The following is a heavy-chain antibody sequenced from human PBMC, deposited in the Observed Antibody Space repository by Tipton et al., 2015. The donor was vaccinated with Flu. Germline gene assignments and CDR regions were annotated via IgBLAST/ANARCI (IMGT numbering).Heavy chain of an antibody. CDR2: IYNSQYT. J-gene: IGHJ4*02. CDR3: ARDPSLGMPDYFDY. Sequence: TLSLTCTVSGAFFTSYYWNWIRQPPGKGLEWIGYIYNSQYTKYNPSLKSRVTISVDTSKKQFSLRLRSVTAADTAVYYCARDPSLGMPDYFDYWGQGTLVTASS. V-gene: IGHV4-59*12. CDR1: GAFFTSYY. D-gene: IGHD2-2*01.